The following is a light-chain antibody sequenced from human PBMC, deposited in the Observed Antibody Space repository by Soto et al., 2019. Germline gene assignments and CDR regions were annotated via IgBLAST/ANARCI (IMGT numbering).Light chain of an antibody. V-gene: IGKV1-39*01. CDR3: QQSYTIPYT. CDR2: AAS. Sequence: DIQMTQSPSSQSASVGDRLTITCRSSQSIINYLNWYQQKPGKAPKLLIYAASNLQSGVPSRFSGSGSGTDFTLSISSLQPEDFATYYCQQSYTIPYTYGQGTKLEIK. CDR1: QSIINY. J-gene: IGKJ2*01.